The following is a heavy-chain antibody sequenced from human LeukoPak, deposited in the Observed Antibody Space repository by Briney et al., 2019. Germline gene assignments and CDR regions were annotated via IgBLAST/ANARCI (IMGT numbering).Heavy chain of an antibody. CDR3: ARRDWGYYYTMDV. V-gene: IGHV4-59*01. Sequence: PPETLSLTCTVSGGSISSYYWSWIRQPPGKGLEWIGYIYYSGSTNYNPSLKSRVTISLDTSKNQFSLKLSSVTAADTAVYYCARRDWGYYYTMDVWGQGTTVTVSS. CDR1: GGSISSYY. CDR2: IYYSGST. J-gene: IGHJ6*02. D-gene: IGHD3/OR15-3a*01.